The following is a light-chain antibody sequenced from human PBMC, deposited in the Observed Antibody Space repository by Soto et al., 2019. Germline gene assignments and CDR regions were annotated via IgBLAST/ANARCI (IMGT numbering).Light chain of an antibody. CDR1: QDIRNF. Sequence: AIQMTQSPTSLSASVGDRVTISCRASQDIRNFLGWYQQKSGEAPKLLLYGASTLESGVPSRFSGSGFGTDFTLTISSLQAEDFATYYCLQDDGYHCTFGQGTKVEI. CDR3: LQDDGYHCT. CDR2: GAS. J-gene: IGKJ1*01. V-gene: IGKV1-6*01.